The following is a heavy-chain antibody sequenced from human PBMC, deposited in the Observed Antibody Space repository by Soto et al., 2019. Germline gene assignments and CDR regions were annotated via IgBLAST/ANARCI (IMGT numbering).Heavy chain of an antibody. V-gene: IGHV1-18*01. Sequence: ASVKVSCKASGYTFTSYGISWVRQAPGQGLEWMGWISAYNGNTNYAQKLQGRVTMTTDTSTSTAYMELRSLRSDDTAVYYCARETLVVVPAARGGWFDPWGQGTLVTVSS. CDR1: GYTFTSYG. D-gene: IGHD2-2*01. CDR3: ARETLVVVPAARGGWFDP. J-gene: IGHJ5*02. CDR2: ISAYNGNT.